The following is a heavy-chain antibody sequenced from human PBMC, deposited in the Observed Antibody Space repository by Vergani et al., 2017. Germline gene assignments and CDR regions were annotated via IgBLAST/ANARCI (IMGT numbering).Heavy chain of an antibody. J-gene: IGHJ5*02. D-gene: IGHD6-19*01. V-gene: IGHV4-39*01. CDR3: ARHSXVEWLVKLGWIDP. CDR1: GAPIRSSNYY. CDR2: IYYSGST. Sequence: QLQLQESGPGLVKPSAILALTCSVSGAPIRSSNYYWGWIRQPPGKGLEWIASIYYSGSTYYNPSLKSRVTISVDTSKNQFSLKLSSVTAADTAVYFCARHSXVEWLVKLGWIDPWGQGILVTVSS.